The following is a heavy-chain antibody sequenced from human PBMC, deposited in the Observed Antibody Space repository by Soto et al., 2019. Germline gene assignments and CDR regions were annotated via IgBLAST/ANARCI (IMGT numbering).Heavy chain of an antibody. CDR3: ARARPHLSYCTNGVCRKPSGPAYCEY. Sequence: PSETLSLTCTVSGGSISSGGYYWSWIRQHPGKGLEWIGYIYYSGSTYYNPSLKSRVTISVDTSKNQFSLKLSSVTAADAAVYYCARARPHLSYCTNGVCRKPSGPAYCEYWGQGTLVTVS. CDR1: GGSISSGGYY. V-gene: IGHV4-31*03. J-gene: IGHJ4*02. D-gene: IGHD2-8*01. CDR2: IYYSGST.